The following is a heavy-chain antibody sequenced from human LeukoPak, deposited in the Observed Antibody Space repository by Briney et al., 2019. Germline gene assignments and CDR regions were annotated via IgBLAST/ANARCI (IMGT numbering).Heavy chain of an antibody. V-gene: IGHV3-48*04. Sequence: GGSLRLSCAASGFTFSSYWMSWVRQAPGKGLEWVSYISSGSTIYYADSVKGRFTISRDNARNSMYLQMNSLRAEDTAVYYCARDRMWGAESEDYWGQGTLVTVSS. CDR1: GFTFSSYW. D-gene: IGHD1-26*01. J-gene: IGHJ4*02. CDR2: ISSGSTI. CDR3: ARDRMWGAESEDY.